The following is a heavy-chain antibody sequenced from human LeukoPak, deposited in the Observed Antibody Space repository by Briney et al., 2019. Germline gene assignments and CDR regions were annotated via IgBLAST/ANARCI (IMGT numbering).Heavy chain of an antibody. Sequence: PSETLSLTCTVSGGSISSSSYYWGWIRQPPGKGLEWIGSIYYSGSTYYNPSLKSRVTISVDTSKNQFSLKLSSVTAADTAVYYCARAVEMATNTFDYWGQGTLVTASS. D-gene: IGHD5-24*01. J-gene: IGHJ4*02. CDR1: GGSISSSSYY. CDR3: ARAVEMATNTFDY. V-gene: IGHV4-39*01. CDR2: IYYSGST.